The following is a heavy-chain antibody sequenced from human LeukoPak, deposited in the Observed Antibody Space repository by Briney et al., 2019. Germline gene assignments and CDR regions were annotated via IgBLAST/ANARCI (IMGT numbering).Heavy chain of an antibody. CDR3: VLAYCSGGSCTLNAFDI. D-gene: IGHD2-15*01. V-gene: IGHV3-13*01. CDR2: ISATGDT. J-gene: IGHJ3*02. CDR1: GFTFSSYD. Sequence: GGSLRLSCAASGFTFSSYDMHWVRQPIGKGLEWVSGISATGDTYYPGSVTGRFTISRENAKNSLYLQMNSLRAGDTAIYYCVLAYCSGGSCTLNAFDIWGQGTMVTVSS.